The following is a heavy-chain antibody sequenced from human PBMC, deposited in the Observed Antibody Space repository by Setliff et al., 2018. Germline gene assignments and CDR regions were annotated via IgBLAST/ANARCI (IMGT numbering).Heavy chain of an antibody. J-gene: IGHJ6*02. CDR1: GFTFSTYS. CDR3: AKEVGPTTGGHYGMDV. CDR2: ISSSSTYI. V-gene: IGHV3-21*01. D-gene: IGHD1-26*01. Sequence: KPSETLSLSCAASGFTFSTYSMNWVRQAPGKGLEWVSSISSSSTYIYYADSVKGRFTISRDNSKNTVYLQMNTLRVEDTAVYYSAKEVGPTTGGHYGMDVWGQGTLVTVSS.